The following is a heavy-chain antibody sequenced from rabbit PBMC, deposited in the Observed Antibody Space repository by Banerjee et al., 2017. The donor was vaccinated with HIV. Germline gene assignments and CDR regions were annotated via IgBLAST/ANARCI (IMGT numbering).Heavy chain of an antibody. V-gene: IGHV1S45*01. J-gene: IGHJ4*01. CDR3: VRYDADAFKL. CDR1: AFSFSNKYV. D-gene: IGHD4-2*01. Sequence: QEQLEESGGDLVKPEGSLTLTCTASAFSFSNKYVMCWVRQAPGKGLEWIACIYTGSSGSTHYASWAKGRFTISKTSSTTVTLQMTSLTAADTATYFCVRYDADAFKLWGPGTLVTVS. CDR2: IYTGSSGST.